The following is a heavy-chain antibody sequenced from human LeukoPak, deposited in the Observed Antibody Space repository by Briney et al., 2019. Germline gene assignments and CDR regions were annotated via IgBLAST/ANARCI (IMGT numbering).Heavy chain of an antibody. CDR3: ARDVVTALGAFDI. CDR2: IYSGGST. Sequence: GWSLGLSCAASGFIVSSNYMSWVRQAPGKGLEWVSVIYSGGSTYYVDSVKGRFTISRDNSKNTLYLQINSLRAEDTAVYYCARDVVTALGAFDIWGQGTMVTVPS. V-gene: IGHV3-66*01. J-gene: IGHJ3*02. CDR1: GFIVSSNY. D-gene: IGHD2-21*02.